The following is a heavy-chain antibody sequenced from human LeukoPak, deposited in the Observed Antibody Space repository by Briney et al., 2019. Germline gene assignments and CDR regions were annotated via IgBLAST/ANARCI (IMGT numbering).Heavy chain of an antibody. CDR2: IYYSGST. Sequence: SETLSLTCTVSGGSISSSSYYWGWIRQPPGKGLEWIGSIYYSGSTYYNPSLKSRVTISVDTSKNQFSLKLSSVTAADTAVYYCARRQDVYRVAAFNWFDPWGQGTLVTVSS. CDR1: GGSISSSSYY. V-gene: IGHV4-39*01. J-gene: IGHJ5*02. CDR3: ARRQDVYRVAAFNWFDP. D-gene: IGHD6-6*01.